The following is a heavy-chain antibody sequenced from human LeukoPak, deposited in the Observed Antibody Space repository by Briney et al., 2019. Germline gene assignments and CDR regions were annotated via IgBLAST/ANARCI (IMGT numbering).Heavy chain of an antibody. D-gene: IGHD2-2*01. J-gene: IGHJ3*02. CDR3: ASLGYCSSTSCYGAFGI. CDR2: ISWDGGST. Sequence: GGSLRLSCAASGFTFDDYAMHWVRQAPGKGLEWVSLISWDGGSTYYADSVKGRFTISRDNSKNSLYLQMNSLRSEDTALYYCASLGYCSSTSCYGAFGIWGQGTMVTVSS. V-gene: IGHV3-43D*04. CDR1: GFTFDDYA.